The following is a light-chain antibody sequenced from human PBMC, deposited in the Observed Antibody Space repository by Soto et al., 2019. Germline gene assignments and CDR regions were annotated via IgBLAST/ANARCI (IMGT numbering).Light chain of an antibody. V-gene: IGKV1-5*01. J-gene: IGKJ1*01. Sequence: DVQMTQSPSTLSASVGDRVTITCRASQSIGEYLAWYQQKPGKAPKVLMYDASILESGVPSRFSGSGSGTEFTLTISSLQPDDYATYYCQQYSSYSRTFGQGTKVDI. CDR1: QSIGEY. CDR2: DAS. CDR3: QQYSSYSRT.